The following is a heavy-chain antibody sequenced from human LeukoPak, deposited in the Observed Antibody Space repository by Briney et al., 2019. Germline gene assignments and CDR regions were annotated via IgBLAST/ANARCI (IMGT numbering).Heavy chain of an antibody. V-gene: IGHV3-30*18. CDR3: AKDGFCSGASCYPNHFDP. CDR1: GFTFSPYA. J-gene: IGHJ5*02. D-gene: IGHD2-2*01. CDR2: ISNDGSNK. Sequence: GGSLALSCAASGFTFSPYAMHWVRQAPGKGLEWVALISNDGSNKYYADSVKGLFTISRDNSKNTLDLQMNSLRAEDTAVYYCAKDGFCSGASCYPNHFDPWGQGTLVTVSS.